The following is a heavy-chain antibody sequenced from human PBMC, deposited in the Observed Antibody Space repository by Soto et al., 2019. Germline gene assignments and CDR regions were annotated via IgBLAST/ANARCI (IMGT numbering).Heavy chain of an antibody. J-gene: IGHJ5*01. V-gene: IGHV4-34*01. CDR2: VTHSGRT. Sequence: PSETLSLTCAVYGGSFSDYYWSWIRQPPGKGLEWIGEVTHSGRTNYNPSLKSRVTISIDTSKKQFSLKLRSVTAADTAVYYCATPKKRFVELFPFDSWGQGTLVTVSS. CDR3: ATPKKRFVELFPFDS. D-gene: IGHD3-10*01. CDR1: GGSFSDYY.